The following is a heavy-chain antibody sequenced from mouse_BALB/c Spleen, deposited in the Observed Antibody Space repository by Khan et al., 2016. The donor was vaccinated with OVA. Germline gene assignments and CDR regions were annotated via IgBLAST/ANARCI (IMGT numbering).Heavy chain of an antibody. CDR2: LHSSGST. V-gene: IGHV3-1*02. J-gene: IGHJ2*01. Sequence: EVQLQESGPDLVKPSQSLSLTCTVTGYYITSGSSWHWIRQFPGNKMEWMGYLHSSGSTNYNPYLKSRISITRDTSKNQFFLQLNSVTTEDTATYYWSISRIITTATSYYFDYWGQGTTLTVSS. D-gene: IGHD1-2*01. CDR3: SISRIITTATSYYFDY. CDR1: GYYITSGSS.